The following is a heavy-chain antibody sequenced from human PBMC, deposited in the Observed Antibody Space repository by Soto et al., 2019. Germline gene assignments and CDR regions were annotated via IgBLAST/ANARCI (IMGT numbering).Heavy chain of an antibody. J-gene: IGHJ4*02. CDR3: AKGSAKGSPYYFEF. V-gene: IGHV3-23*01. Sequence: PGGSLRLFCEGSGFTFRGYAMSWVRQPPGKGLEWVTAITGGGDDTYHSDSVKGRFTISRDNSKNTLYLQMNSLRAEDTAVYYCAKGSAKGSPYYFEFWGPGTLVTVSS. D-gene: IGHD3-16*01. CDR1: GFTFRGYA. CDR2: ITGGGDDT.